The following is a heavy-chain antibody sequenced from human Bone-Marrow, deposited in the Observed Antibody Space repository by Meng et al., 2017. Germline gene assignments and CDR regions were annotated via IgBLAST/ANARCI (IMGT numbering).Heavy chain of an antibody. J-gene: IGHJ4*02. V-gene: IGHV3-74*01. D-gene: IGHD4-11*01. Sequence: GESLKISCAASGFTISSYWMHWVRQGPGKGLVWVSRIDDGSSTSYADSVKGRFTVSRDNDKNTVYLQMNSMRVEDTAVYYWARATVRGDVATFDYWGQGTLVTVSS. CDR1: GFTISSYW. CDR2: IDDGSST. CDR3: ARATVRGDVATFDY.